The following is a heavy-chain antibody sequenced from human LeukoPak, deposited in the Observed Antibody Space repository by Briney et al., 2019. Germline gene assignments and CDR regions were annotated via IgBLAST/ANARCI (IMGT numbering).Heavy chain of an antibody. V-gene: IGHV1-46*01. CDR2: INPTGGST. CDR3: ARGGGDIVATRGHYYFDY. J-gene: IGHJ4*02. Sequence: ASVKVSCKASGYTFTSYYMHWVRQAPGQGLEWMGLINPTGGSTGYAQKFQGRVTMTRDMSTSTDYMELSSLRSEDTAVYYCARGGGDIVATRGHYYFDYWGQGTLVTVSS. CDR1: GYTFTSYY. D-gene: IGHD5-12*01.